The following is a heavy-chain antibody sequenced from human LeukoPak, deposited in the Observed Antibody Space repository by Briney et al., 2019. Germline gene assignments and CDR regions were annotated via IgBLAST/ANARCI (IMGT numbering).Heavy chain of an antibody. CDR1: GYTFTGYY. D-gene: IGHD3-22*01. CDR3: ARASDYYDSSGCYDY. CDR2: INPNSGGT. J-gene: IGHJ4*02. Sequence: ASVKVSCKASGYTFTGYYMHWVRQAPGQGLEWMGWINPNSGGTNYAQKFQGRVTMTRDTSISTAYMELSRLRSDDTAVYYCARASDYYDSSGCYDYWGQGTLVTVSS. V-gene: IGHV1-2*02.